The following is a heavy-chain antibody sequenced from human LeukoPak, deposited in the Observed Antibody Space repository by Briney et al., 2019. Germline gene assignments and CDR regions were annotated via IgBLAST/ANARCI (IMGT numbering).Heavy chain of an antibody. J-gene: IGHJ4*02. D-gene: IGHD3-22*01. Sequence: GGSLRLSCATSGFTFSFYEMNWVRQAPGKGLEWVSYINSGGTSIYYADSVKGRFTISRDNAKNSLYLQMNSLRAEDTAVYYCARDREKYYYDSSGSAPDFDSWGQGTLVTVSS. CDR2: INSGGTSI. CDR1: GFTFSFYE. V-gene: IGHV3-48*03. CDR3: ARDREKYYYDSSGSAPDFDS.